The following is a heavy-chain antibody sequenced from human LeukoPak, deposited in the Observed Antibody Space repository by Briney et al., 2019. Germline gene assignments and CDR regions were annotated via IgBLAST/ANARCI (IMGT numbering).Heavy chain of an antibody. CDR2: IYPGDSDT. Sequence: ESLKISCKGSGYSFTSYRIGWVRRMPGKGREWMGIIYPGDSDTRYSPSLQGQVTISADKSISTAYLQWSSLKASDTAMYYCARQRDYVDIDYWGQGTLVTVSS. J-gene: IGHJ4*02. CDR1: GYSFTSYR. D-gene: IGHD4-17*01. CDR3: ARQRDYVDIDY. V-gene: IGHV5-51*01.